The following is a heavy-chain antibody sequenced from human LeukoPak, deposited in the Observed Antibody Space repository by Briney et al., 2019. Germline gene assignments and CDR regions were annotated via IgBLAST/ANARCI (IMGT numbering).Heavy chain of an antibody. D-gene: IGHD3-22*01. CDR3: ATGSGYYYDH. J-gene: IGHJ4*02. Sequence: GGSLRLSCAASGFTFSNYYMHWVRQAPGKGLEWVAVVHNDGSERYYADSVKGRFTISRDNSKNTLYVQMDSLRVEDTAVYYCATGSGYYYDHWGQGTLVTVSS. CDR2: VHNDGSER. CDR1: GFTFSNYY. V-gene: IGHV3-30*02.